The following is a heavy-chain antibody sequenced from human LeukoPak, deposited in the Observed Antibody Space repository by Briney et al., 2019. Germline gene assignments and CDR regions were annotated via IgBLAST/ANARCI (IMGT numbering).Heavy chain of an antibody. CDR2: KYYSGST. D-gene: IGHD5-18*01. Sequence: SETLSLTCDVSGVSINTCCYYWTWIRQPPGKGLEWIGYKYYSGSTRYNSSLRSRLTISLDSSKNQFSLGLTSVTAADTAVYYCARGRSYGFDFDSWGPGTLVIVSS. V-gene: IGHV4-61*01. CDR3: ARGRSYGFDFDS. J-gene: IGHJ4*02. CDR1: GVSINTCCYY.